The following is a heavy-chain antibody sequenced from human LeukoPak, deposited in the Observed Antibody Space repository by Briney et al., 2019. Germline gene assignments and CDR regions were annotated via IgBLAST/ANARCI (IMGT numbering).Heavy chain of an antibody. J-gene: IGHJ3*02. Sequence: PSETLSLTCTVSGGSISSGSYYWSWIRQPAGKGLEWIGRIYTSGSGNYNPSLKSRVTISVDTSKNQFSLKLSSVTAADTAVFFFKQKTAYDILTGYYAHDAFDIWGQGTMVTVSS. CDR2: IYTSGSG. V-gene: IGHV4-61*02. CDR1: GGSISSGSYY. D-gene: IGHD3-9*01. CDR3: KQKTAYDILTGYYAHDAFDI.